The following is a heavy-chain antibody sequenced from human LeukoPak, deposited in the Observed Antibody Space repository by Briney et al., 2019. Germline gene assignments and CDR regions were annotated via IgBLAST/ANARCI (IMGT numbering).Heavy chain of an antibody. J-gene: IGHJ4*02. CDR1: GGTFSSYA. CDR2: IIPIFGTA. D-gene: IGHD6-13*01. CDR3: ARGMGQQLVTWDSGFDY. V-gene: IGHV1-69*05. Sequence: SVKVSCKASGGTFSSYAISWVRQAPGQGLEWMGGIIPIFGTANYAQKFQGRVTITTDESTSTAYMELSSLRSEDTAVYYCARGMGQQLVTWDSGFDYWGQGTLVTVSS.